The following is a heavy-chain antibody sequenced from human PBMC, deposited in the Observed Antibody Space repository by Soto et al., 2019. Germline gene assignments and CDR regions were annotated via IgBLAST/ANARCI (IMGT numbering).Heavy chain of an antibody. J-gene: IGHJ4*02. CDR1: GGSISSGGYY. Sequence: SETLSLTCTVSGGSISSGGYYWSWIRQHPGKGLEWIGYIYYSGSTYYNPSLKSRVTISGDTSKNQFSLRLSSVTAADTAVYYCARAVGDPLYYLDYWGQRTLVTVSS. CDR2: IYYSGST. V-gene: IGHV4-31*03. D-gene: IGHD6-19*01. CDR3: ARAVGDPLYYLDY.